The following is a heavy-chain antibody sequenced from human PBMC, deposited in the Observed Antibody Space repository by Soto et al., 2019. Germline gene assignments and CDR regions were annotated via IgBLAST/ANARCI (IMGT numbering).Heavy chain of an antibody. J-gene: IGHJ5*01. V-gene: IGHV1-69*13. CDR1: GGTFSSYA. CDR2: TIPIFGTA. Sequence: SVKVSCKASGGTFSSYAISWVRQAPGQGLEWMGGTIPIFGTANYAQKFQGRVTITADESTSTAYMELSSLRSEDTAVYYCAREVATETTFSLFDPWGKGTLVTVSS. CDR3: AREVATETTFSLFDP. D-gene: IGHD1-7*01.